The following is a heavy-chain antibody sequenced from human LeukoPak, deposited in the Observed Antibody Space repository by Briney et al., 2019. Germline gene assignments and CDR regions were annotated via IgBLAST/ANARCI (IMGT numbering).Heavy chain of an antibody. V-gene: IGHV3-74*01. CDR3: ARGSIGYCSSTSCSNWFDP. CDR2: ISDDGSYT. Sequence: GGSLRLSCAASGFSFSSHWVHWVRQAPGKGLVWVSRISDDGSYTSNVDSVKGRFTISRGNANNMLYLHMNSLRAEDTAVYYCARGSIGYCSSTSCSNWFDPWGQGTLVTVSS. J-gene: IGHJ5*02. D-gene: IGHD2-2*01. CDR1: GFSFSSHW.